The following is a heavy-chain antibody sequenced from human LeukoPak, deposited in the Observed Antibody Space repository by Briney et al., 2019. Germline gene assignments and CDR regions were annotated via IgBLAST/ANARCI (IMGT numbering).Heavy chain of an antibody. J-gene: IGHJ4*02. CDR2: ISYDGSNK. V-gene: IGHV3-30-3*01. D-gene: IGHD3-3*02. CDR1: GFTFSSYA. CDR3: ARGASETFTAAFDY. Sequence: GGSLRLSCAASGFTFSSYAMSWVRQAPGKGLEWVAVISYDGSNKYYADSVKGRFTISRDNSKNTLYLQMNSLRAEDTAVYYCARGASETFTAAFDYWGQGTLVTVSS.